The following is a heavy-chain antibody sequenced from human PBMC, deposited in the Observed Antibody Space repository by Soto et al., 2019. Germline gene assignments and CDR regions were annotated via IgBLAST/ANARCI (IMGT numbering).Heavy chain of an antibody. D-gene: IGHD3-3*01. Sequence: SQNLSLTCAISGDSVSSNSAAWNWIRQSPSRGLEWLGRTYYRSKWYNDYAVSVKSRITINADTSKNQFSLQLNSVTPEDTAVYYCARDPAVENDFWSTHFLSYYGVDVWGQGTTVTVSS. J-gene: IGHJ6*02. V-gene: IGHV6-1*01. CDR1: GDSVSSNSAA. CDR3: ARDPAVENDFWSTHFLSYYGVDV. CDR2: TYYRSKWYN.